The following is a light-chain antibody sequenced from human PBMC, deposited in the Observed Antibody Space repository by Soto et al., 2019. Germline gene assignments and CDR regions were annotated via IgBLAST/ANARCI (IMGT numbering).Light chain of an antibody. CDR2: ATS. Sequence: IVLTQAPANLSLSPGAIATLSLSASHVVSTSYLAWYYQKPGQAPSLLIYATSRRSTDIPDRLSVSGSGTDFTLAVSRLEPDDVAVFDCQQFGSSPYTFGKGTNLEIK. V-gene: IGKV3-20*01. CDR1: HVVSTSY. CDR3: QQFGSSPYT. J-gene: IGKJ2*01.